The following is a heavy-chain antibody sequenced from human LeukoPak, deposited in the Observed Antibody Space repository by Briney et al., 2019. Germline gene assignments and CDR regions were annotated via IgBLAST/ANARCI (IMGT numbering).Heavy chain of an antibody. J-gene: IGHJ4*02. CDR1: GYTLTELS. Sequence: ASVKVSRKVSGYTLTELSMHWVRQAPGKGLEWMGGFDPEDGETIYAQKFQGRVTMTEDTSTDTAYMELSSLRSEDTAVYYCATALGNGATTPYYWGQGTLVTVSS. CDR2: FDPEDGET. D-gene: IGHD1-26*01. CDR3: ATALGNGATTPYY. V-gene: IGHV1-24*01.